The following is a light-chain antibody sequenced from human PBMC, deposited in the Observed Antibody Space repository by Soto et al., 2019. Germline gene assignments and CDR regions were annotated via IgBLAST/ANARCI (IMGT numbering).Light chain of an antibody. V-gene: IGKV3-20*01. CDR2: GAS. CDR3: QQYDSSPWT. Sequence: EIVMTQSPDTLSVSPGERATLSCRASQSVTSNYLAWYQQKPGQAPRLLISGASSRATGIPDRFSGSGSGTDFTLTVSRLEPEDSAVYYCQQYDSSPWTFGQGTKVYIK. J-gene: IGKJ1*01. CDR1: QSVTSNY.